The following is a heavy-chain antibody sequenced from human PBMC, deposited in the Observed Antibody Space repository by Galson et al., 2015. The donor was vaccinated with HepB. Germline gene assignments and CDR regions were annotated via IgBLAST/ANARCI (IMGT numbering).Heavy chain of an antibody. CDR2: ISYDGNNK. Sequence: SLRLSCAASGFTFSSYGGHWVRQAPGKGLEWVAFISYDGNNKWYADSGKGRFTISRDESENTLYLLMNSLRVEDTAVYYCARDYGGSYCIDYWGQGTLVTVSS. D-gene: IGHD1-26*01. J-gene: IGHJ4*02. CDR1: GFTFSSYG. CDR3: ARDYGGSYCIDY. V-gene: IGHV3-30*03.